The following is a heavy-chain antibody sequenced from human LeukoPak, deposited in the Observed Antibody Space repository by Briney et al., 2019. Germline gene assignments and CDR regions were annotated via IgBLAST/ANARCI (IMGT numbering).Heavy chain of an antibody. Sequence: SETLSLTCTVSGGSISSYYWSWIRQPPGKGLEWIGYIYYSGSTNYIPSLKSRVTISVDTSKNQFSLKLSSVTAADTAVYYCARVGVGAAGTLWYYYYMDVWGKGTTVTVSS. CDR1: GGSISSYY. D-gene: IGHD6-13*01. V-gene: IGHV4-59*01. CDR3: ARVGVGAAGTLWYYYYMDV. CDR2: IYYSGST. J-gene: IGHJ6*03.